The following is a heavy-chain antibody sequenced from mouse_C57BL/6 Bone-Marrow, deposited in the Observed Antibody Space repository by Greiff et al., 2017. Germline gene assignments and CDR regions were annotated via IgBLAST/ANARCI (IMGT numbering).Heavy chain of an antibody. V-gene: IGHV1-42*01. CDR2: INPSTGGT. CDR3: ARGDYDSNYFDY. Sequence: EVKLQESGPELVKPGASVKISCKASGYSFTGYYMNWVKQSPEKSLEWIGEINPSTGGTTYNQKFKAKATLTVDKSSSTAYMQLKSLTSEDSAVYYCARGDYDSNYFDYWGQGTTLTVSS. J-gene: IGHJ2*01. D-gene: IGHD1-1*01. CDR1: GYSFTGYY.